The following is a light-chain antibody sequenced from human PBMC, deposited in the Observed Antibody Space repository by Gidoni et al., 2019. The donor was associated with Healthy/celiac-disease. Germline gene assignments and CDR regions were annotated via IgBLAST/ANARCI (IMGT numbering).Light chain of an antibody. CDR1: SSDVGGYNY. CDR3: SSYTSSSTLEV. CDR2: EVS. Sequence: QSALTQPASVSGSPGQSITTSCTGASSDVGGYNYVSWYQQPPGKAPKLMIYEVSNRPSGVSNRFSGSKSGNTASLTISGRQAEDEADYYCSSYTSSSTLEVFGTGTKVTVL. V-gene: IGLV2-14*01. J-gene: IGLJ1*01.